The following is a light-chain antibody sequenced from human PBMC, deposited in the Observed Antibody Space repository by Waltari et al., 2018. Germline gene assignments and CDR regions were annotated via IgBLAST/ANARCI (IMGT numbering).Light chain of an antibody. CDR2: DVS. Sequence: DVQLTQSPSSLSASIGDRVTITCRASQRILTYLSWYHQRPGKAPGFLMSDVSDLKRGVPSRFTGSGSGTTFTLTITSLEREDFGTYYCQQTYGIPLSFGAGTRVEIK. CDR3: QQTYGIPLS. J-gene: IGKJ4*01. CDR1: QRILTY. V-gene: IGKV1-39*01.